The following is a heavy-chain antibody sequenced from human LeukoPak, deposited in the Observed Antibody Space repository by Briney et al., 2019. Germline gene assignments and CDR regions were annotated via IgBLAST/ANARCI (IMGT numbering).Heavy chain of an antibody. CDR3: ATSPLYDFWSGYPYNWFDP. J-gene: IGHJ5*02. CDR2: ISYDGSNK. Sequence: GGSLRLSCAASGFTFSSYGMHWVRQAPGKGLEWVAVISYDGSNKYYADSVKGRFTISRDNSKNTLYLQMNSLRAEDTAVYYCATSPLYDFWSGYPYNWFDPWGQGTLVTVSS. V-gene: IGHV3-30*03. D-gene: IGHD3-3*01. CDR1: GFTFSSYG.